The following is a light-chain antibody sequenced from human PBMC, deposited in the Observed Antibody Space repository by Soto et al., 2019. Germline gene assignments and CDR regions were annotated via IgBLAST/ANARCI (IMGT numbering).Light chain of an antibody. CDR2: KVS. J-gene: IGKJ2*01. Sequence: VVMTQTPLSSPVTLGQPASISCKSSQSPLHSDGNTYLNWLHQRPGQPPRLLIYKVSNRFSGVPDRFSGSGAGTDFTLKISRVEAEDVGIYYCMQATHYQPYTFGQGTKLEIK. CDR3: MQATHYQPYT. V-gene: IGKV2-24*01. CDR1: QSPLHSDGNTY.